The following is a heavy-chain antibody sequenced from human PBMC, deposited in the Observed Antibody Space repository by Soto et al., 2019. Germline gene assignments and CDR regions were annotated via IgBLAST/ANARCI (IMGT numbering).Heavy chain of an antibody. V-gene: IGHV3-33*01. J-gene: IGHJ4*02. CDR2: IWYDGSNK. Sequence: TGGSLRLSCAASGFTFSSYGMHWVRQAPGKGLEWVAVIWYDGSNKYYADSVKGRFTISRDNSKNTLYLQMNSLRAEDTAVYYCARGRTRDGYNFRYWGQGTLVTVPQ. CDR3: ARGRTRDGYNFRY. CDR1: GFTFSSYG. D-gene: IGHD5-12*01.